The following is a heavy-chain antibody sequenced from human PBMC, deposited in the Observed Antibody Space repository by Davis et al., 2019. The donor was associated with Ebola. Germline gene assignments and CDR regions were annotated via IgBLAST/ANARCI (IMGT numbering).Heavy chain of an antibody. Sequence: GESLKISCAASGFTFSTYGMNWVRQAPGKGLEWVSYISSSGSAIYYADSVKGRFTISRDNAKNTLYLQMNSLRAEDTAVYYCARDRSVMVPYYYYGMDVWGQGTTVTVSS. CDR2: ISSSGSAI. CDR1: GFTFSTYG. CDR3: ARDRSVMVPYYYYGMDV. D-gene: IGHD5-18*01. J-gene: IGHJ6*02. V-gene: IGHV3-48*01.